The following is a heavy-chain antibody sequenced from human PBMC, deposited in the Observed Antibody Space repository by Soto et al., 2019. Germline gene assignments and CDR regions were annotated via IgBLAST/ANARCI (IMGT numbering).Heavy chain of an antibody. CDR1: GFTVSSNY. V-gene: IGHV3-66*04. CDR3: ARLAAAGTLVYYYYYMDV. D-gene: IGHD6-13*01. J-gene: IGHJ6*03. Sequence: EVQLVESGGGLVQPGGSLRLSCAASGFTVSSNYMSWVRQAPGKGLEWVSVIYSGGSTYYADSVKGRFTISRDNSKNTLYLQMNSLRAEDTAVYYCARLAAAGTLVYYYYYMDVWGKGTTVTVSS. CDR2: IYSGGST.